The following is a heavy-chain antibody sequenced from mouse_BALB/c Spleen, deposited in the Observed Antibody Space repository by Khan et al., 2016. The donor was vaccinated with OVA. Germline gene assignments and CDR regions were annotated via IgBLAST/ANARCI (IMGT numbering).Heavy chain of an antibody. CDR1: GYTFTSYW. CDR2: IGPGSSNT. Sequence: DLVKPGASVKLSCKASGYTFTSYWINWIKQRPGQGLEWIGRIGPGSSNTYYNEMFKGTATLTVDTSSSTAYIQLSSLSSEDSAVYVCTRGTDYGRSGYAMDYWGQGTSVTVSS. J-gene: IGHJ4*01. CDR3: TRGTDYGRSGYAMDY. V-gene: IGHV1S41*01. D-gene: IGHD1-1*01.